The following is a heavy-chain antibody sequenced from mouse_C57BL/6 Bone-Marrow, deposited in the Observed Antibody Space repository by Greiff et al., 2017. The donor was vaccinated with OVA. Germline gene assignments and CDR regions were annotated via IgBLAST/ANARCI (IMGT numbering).Heavy chain of an antibody. CDR3: TSGGSSYGFAY. D-gene: IGHD1-1*01. CDR2: IDPENGDT. Sequence: VQLQQSGAELVRPGASVKLSCTASGFIIKDDYMNWVKQRPEQGLEWIGWIDPENGDTEYASKFQGKATITADTSSNTAYLQLSSLTSEDTSVYYCTSGGSSYGFAYWGQGTLVTVSA. J-gene: IGHJ3*01. V-gene: IGHV14-4*01. CDR1: GFIIKDDY.